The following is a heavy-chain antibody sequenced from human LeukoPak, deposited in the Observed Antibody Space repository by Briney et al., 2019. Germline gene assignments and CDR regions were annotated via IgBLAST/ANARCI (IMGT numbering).Heavy chain of an antibody. CDR1: GFTFSSYA. V-gene: IGHV3-23*01. CDR2: ISGGGGST. D-gene: IGHD3/OR15-3a*01. J-gene: IGHJ6*02. CDR3: AKDWTGTRIYYGMDV. Sequence: GGSLRLSCAASGFTFSSYAMSRARQAPGKGLEWVSGISGGGGSTYYADSVRGRFTISRDNSKNTLYLQMNSLRAEDTAVYYCAKDWTGTRIYYGMDVWGQGTTVTVSS.